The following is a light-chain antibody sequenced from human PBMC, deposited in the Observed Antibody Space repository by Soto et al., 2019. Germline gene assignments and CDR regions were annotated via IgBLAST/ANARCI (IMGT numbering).Light chain of an antibody. J-gene: IGKJ1*01. CDR2: DTS. CDR3: QQYGSSPRT. V-gene: IGKV3-20*01. CDR1: QDVSSSY. Sequence: EIVLTQSPGTLSLSPGERATLSFGASQDVSSSYLAWYQQKPGQAPRLLIYDTSSRATGIPARFSGSGSGTDFTLTISRLEPEDSEVYFCQQYGSSPRTFGQGTRVEI.